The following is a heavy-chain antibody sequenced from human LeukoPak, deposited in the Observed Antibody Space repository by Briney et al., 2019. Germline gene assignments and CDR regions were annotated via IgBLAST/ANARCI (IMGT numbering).Heavy chain of an antibody. V-gene: IGHV4-59*01. CDR2: IYYSGST. CDR1: GGSISSYY. Sequence: SETLSLTCTVSGGSISSYYWSWIRQPPGKGLEWIGYIYYSGSTNYNPSLKSRVTISVGTSKNQFSLKLSSVTAADTAVYYCARVAWGCSSTSCPSYYYYGMDVWGQGTTVTVSS. J-gene: IGHJ6*02. CDR3: ARVAWGCSSTSCPSYYYYGMDV. D-gene: IGHD2-2*01.